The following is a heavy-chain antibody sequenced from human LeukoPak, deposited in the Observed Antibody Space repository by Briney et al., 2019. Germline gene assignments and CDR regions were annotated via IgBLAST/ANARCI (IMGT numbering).Heavy chain of an antibody. CDR2: GTA. J-gene: IGHJ3*02. Sequence: GTANYAQKFQGRVTITADESTSTAYMELSRLREEGTAVYYCASPVLRFLEWFSSDAFDIWGQGTMVTVSS. CDR3: ASPVLRFLEWFSSDAFDI. D-gene: IGHD3-3*01. V-gene: IGHV1-69*01.